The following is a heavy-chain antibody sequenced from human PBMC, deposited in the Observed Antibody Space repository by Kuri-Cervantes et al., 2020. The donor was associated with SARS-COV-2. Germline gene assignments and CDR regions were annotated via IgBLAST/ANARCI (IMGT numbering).Heavy chain of an antibody. V-gene: IGHV3-11*04. CDR2: IGPSGTTK. Sequence: GESLKISCAASGFTFSDYYMTWIRQAPGKGLEWVSNIGPSGTTKYYADSVKGRFAISRDNAKNSLYLQMSSLRAEDTAVYYCARDLRLGKSLDYRGQGTLVTVSS. D-gene: IGHD7-27*01. J-gene: IGHJ4*02. CDR1: GFTFSDYY. CDR3: ARDLRLGKSLDY.